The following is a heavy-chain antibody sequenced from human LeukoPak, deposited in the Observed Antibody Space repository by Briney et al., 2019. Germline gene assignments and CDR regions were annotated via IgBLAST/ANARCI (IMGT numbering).Heavy chain of an antibody. V-gene: IGHV4-4*02. CDR1: GGSITSHNW. CDR3: ARGPPTDYYDSSGFYYVFDY. D-gene: IGHD3-22*01. CDR2: INHSGST. J-gene: IGHJ4*02. Sequence: PSETLSLTCALSGGSITSHNWWNWVRQPPGKGLEWIGEINHSGSTNYNPSLKSRVTISVDTSKNQFSLKLSSVTAADTAVYFCARGPPTDYYDSSGFYYVFDYWGQGTLVTVSS.